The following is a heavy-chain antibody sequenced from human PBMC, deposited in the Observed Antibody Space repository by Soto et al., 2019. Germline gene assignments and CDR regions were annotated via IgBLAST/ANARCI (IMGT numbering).Heavy chain of an antibody. V-gene: IGHV3-23*01. CDR2: ISGSGGST. J-gene: IGHJ4*02. CDR3: AKGDDRGSSSLLYY. Sequence: GGSLRLSCAASGFTFSSYAMSWVRQAPGTGLEWVSAISGSGGSTYYADSVKGRFTISRDNSKNTLYLQMNSLRAEDTAVYYCAKGDDRGSSSLLYYWGQGTLVTVSS. D-gene: IGHD6-6*01. CDR1: GFTFSSYA.